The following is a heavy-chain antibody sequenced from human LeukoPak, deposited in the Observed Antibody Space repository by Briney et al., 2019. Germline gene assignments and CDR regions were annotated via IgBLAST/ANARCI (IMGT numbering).Heavy chain of an antibody. Sequence: SETLSLTCTVSGGSISSYYWSWIRQPPGKGLEWIGYIYYSGSTNYNTSIKSRVTISVDTSKNQFSLKLSSVTAADTAVYYCARGGYDYYYYYYMDVWGKGTTVTVSS. D-gene: IGHD5-12*01. CDR3: ARGGYDYYYYYYMDV. CDR1: GGSISSYY. V-gene: IGHV4-59*01. CDR2: IYYSGST. J-gene: IGHJ6*03.